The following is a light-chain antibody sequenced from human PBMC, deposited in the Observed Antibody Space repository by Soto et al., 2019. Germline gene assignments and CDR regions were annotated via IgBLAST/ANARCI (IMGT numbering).Light chain of an antibody. CDR1: QGIGTS. Sequence: DIQMTQSPPSLSASVGDSVTITCRASQGIGTSLAWYQQKPGNVPKLLIYTASTLQSGVPSRFSGSGSGTDFTLTISSLQPEDVATYYCQKYSSAPLTFGGGSKVEIK. CDR2: TAS. J-gene: IGKJ4*01. CDR3: QKYSSAPLT. V-gene: IGKV1-27*01.